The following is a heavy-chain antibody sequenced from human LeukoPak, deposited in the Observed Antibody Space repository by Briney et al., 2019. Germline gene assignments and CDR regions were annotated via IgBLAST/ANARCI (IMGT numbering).Heavy chain of an antibody. V-gene: IGHV4-34*01. CDR3: ARGRGLLGY. CDR1: GGSFSGYY. D-gene: IGHD2-15*01. Sequence: SETLSLTCAVYGGSFSGYYWSWIRQPPGKGLEWIGEINHSGSTNYNPSLKSRVTISVDTSKNQFSQKLSSVTAADTAVYYCARGRGLLGYWGQGTLVTVSS. J-gene: IGHJ4*02. CDR2: INHSGST.